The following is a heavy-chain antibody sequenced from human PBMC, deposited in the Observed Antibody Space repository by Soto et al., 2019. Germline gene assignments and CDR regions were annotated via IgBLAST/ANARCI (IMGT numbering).Heavy chain of an antibody. V-gene: IGHV3-23*01. CDR2: VRDNVGGCGGT. D-gene: IGHD2-21*01. CDR1: GFMFYNST. CDR3: ASAKAAVIADLGI. Sequence: GGPLRLSSTASGFMFYNSTLTSVREAPGHGVQCGGSVRDNVGGCGGTYYADCVKGRFTISRDSSKNTLYRQVDSLTGRATAVDYCASAKAAVIADLGIWGQGTMVTVSS. J-gene: IGHJ3*02.